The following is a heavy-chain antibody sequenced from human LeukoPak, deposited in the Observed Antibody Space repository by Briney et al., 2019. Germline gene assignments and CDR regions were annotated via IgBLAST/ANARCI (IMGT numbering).Heavy chain of an antibody. J-gene: IGHJ1*01. CDR3: ARGPTYYYDSSGYSSFFQH. CDR2: MYYSGIT. CDR1: GGSISSYY. V-gene: IGHV4-59*12. D-gene: IGHD3-22*01. Sequence: SETLSLTCTVSGGSISSYYWIWIRQPPGKGLEWIGYMYYSGITNYNPSLESRVTISVDTSKNQFSLKLSSVTAADTAVYYCARGPTYYYDSSGYSSFFQHWGQGTLVTVSS.